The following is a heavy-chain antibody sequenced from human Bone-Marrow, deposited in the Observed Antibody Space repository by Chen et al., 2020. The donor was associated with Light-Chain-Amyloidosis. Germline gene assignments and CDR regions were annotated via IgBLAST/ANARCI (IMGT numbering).Heavy chain of an antibody. D-gene: IGHD5-12*01. CDR3: ARRRDGYDFDY. J-gene: IGHJ4*02. Sequence: GPEVKKPGESLKISCKGSGYTFPNYWIGWVRQMPGKGLEWMGVIYPDDSDARYSPSFEGQVTISADKSITTAYLQWRSLKASDTAMYYCARRRDGYDFDYWGQGTLVTVSS. V-gene: IGHV5-51*01. CDR1: GYTFPNYW. CDR2: IYPDDSDA.